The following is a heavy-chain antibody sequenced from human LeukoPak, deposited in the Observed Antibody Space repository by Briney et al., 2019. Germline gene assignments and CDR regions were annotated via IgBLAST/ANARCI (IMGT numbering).Heavy chain of an antibody. CDR2: IYYSGST. CDR1: GSSISSYY. V-gene: IGHV4-59*08. CDR3: ASDSGSYLDTFDI. D-gene: IGHD1-26*01. Sequence: SETLSLTCTVSGSSISSYYWSWIRQPPGKGLEWLGCIYYSGSTKYNPSLKSRVTISLDTSKNQFSLKLSSVTASDTAVYYCASDSGSYLDTFDIWGQGTMVTVSS. J-gene: IGHJ3*02.